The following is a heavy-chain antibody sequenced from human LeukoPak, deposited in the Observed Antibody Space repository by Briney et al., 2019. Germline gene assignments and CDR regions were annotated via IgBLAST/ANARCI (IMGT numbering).Heavy chain of an antibody. V-gene: IGHV3-23*01. CDR2: ISLDGATT. CDR1: GFTFSSYA. J-gene: IGHJ4*02. CDR3: ARLGGVDY. D-gene: IGHD4-17*01. Sequence: GGSLRLSCAASGFTFSSYAMSWVRQAPGKGLEWVSGISLDGATTYYAGSVEGRFTISRDNSKNTLYLQMNSLRAEDTAVYYCARLGGVDYWGQGTLVTVSS.